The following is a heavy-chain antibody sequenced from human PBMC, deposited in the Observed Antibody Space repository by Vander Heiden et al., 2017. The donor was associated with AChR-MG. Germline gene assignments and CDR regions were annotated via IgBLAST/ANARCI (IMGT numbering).Heavy chain of an antibody. V-gene: IGHV4-31*03. CDR3: ARDLGALGENWFDP. D-gene: IGHD1-26*01. Sequence: QVQLQESGPGLVKPSQTLSLTCTVPGGPIRGGGYYWSWIRQHPGKGLEWIGYIYYSGSTYYNPSLKSRVTISVDTSKNQFSLKLSSVTAADTAVYYCARDLGALGENWFDPWGQGTLVTVSS. J-gene: IGHJ5*02. CDR2: IYYSGST. CDR1: GGPIRGGGYY.